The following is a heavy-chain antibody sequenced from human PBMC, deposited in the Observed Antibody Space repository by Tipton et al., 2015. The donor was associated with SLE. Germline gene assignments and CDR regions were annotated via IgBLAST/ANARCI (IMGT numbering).Heavy chain of an antibody. V-gene: IGHV1-18*04. Sequence: QLVQSGPEVKKPGASVKVSCKASGYSFTSYYMHWVRQAPGQGLGWMGWISTYNGNTHYAQNLQGRVTMTTYTSTSTAYMELRSLRSDDTAVYYCAREVYSGSYYYYYGMDVWGQGTTVTISS. CDR2: ISTYNGNT. CDR3: AREVYSGSYYYYYGMDV. D-gene: IGHD3-10*01. J-gene: IGHJ6*02. CDR1: GYSFTSYY.